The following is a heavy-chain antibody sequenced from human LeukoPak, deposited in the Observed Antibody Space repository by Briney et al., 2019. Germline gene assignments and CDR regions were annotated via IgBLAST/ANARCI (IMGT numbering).Heavy chain of an antibody. CDR3: ARERAYYDFWSGSIYGMDV. D-gene: IGHD3-3*01. Sequence: ASVKVSCKASGYTFTGYYMHWVRQAPGQGLEWMGWINPNSGGTNYAQKFQGRVTMTRDTYISTAYMELSSLRSEDTAVYYCARERAYYDFWSGSIYGMDVWGQGTTVTVSS. V-gene: IGHV1-2*02. CDR1: GYTFTGYY. J-gene: IGHJ6*02. CDR2: INPNSGGT.